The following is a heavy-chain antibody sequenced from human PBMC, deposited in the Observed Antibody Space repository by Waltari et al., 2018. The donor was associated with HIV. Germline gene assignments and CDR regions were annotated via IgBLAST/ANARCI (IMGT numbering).Heavy chain of an antibody. V-gene: IGHV1-69*08. CDR2: AIPMFGTA. J-gene: IGHJ5*01. Sequence: QVQLVQSGAEVKKPGSSVKVSCKASGGAFCSHTINWVRQAPGQGLEWMGRAIPMFGTANYAQKFQGRVTITADKSTSTAYMELNGLRFDDTAVYYCASARETMGVDFDSWGQGTLVTVS. CDR1: GGAFCSHT. CDR3: ASARETMGVDFDS. D-gene: IGHD3-10*01.